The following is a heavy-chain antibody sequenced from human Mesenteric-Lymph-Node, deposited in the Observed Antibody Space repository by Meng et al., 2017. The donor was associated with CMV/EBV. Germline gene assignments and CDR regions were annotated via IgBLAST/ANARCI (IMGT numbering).Heavy chain of an antibody. Sequence: GESLKISCAASGFTFSSYAMSWVHQAPGKGLEWVSAISGSGGSTYYAGSVKGRFTISRDNSKNTLYLQMNSLRAEDTAVYYCARDRGDGQQLAKFDYWGQGTLVTVSS. CDR2: ISGSGGST. D-gene: IGHD6-13*01. CDR1: GFTFSSYA. V-gene: IGHV3-23*01. J-gene: IGHJ4*02. CDR3: ARDRGDGQQLAKFDY.